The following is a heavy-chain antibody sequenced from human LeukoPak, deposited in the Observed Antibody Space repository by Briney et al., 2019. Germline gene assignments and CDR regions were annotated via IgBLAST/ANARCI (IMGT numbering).Heavy chain of an antibody. CDR1: GFTFSSYA. J-gene: IGHJ3*02. V-gene: IGHV3-23*01. CDR3: AKVQDFDWLFTLLVAFDI. Sequence: GGSQRLSCAASGFTFSSYAMSWVRQAPGKGLEWVSAISGSGGSTYYADSVKGRFTISRDNSKNTLYLQMNSLRAEDTAVYYCAKVQDFDWLFTLLVAFDIWGQGTMVTVSS. CDR2: ISGSGGST. D-gene: IGHD3-9*01.